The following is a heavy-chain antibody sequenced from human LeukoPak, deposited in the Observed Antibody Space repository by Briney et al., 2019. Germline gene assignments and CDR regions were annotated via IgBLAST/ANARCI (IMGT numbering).Heavy chain of an antibody. CDR1: GYTFTGYY. CDR2: INPNSGGT. D-gene: IGHD2-2*01. J-gene: IGHJ4*02. CDR3: ARIQYQLLLAMDY. V-gene: IGHV1-2*02. Sequence: ASVKVSRKASGYTFTGYYMHWVRQAPGQGLEWMGWINPNSGGTNYAQKFQGRVTMTRDTSISTAYMELSRLRSDDTAVYYCARIQYQLLLAMDYWGQGTLVTVSS.